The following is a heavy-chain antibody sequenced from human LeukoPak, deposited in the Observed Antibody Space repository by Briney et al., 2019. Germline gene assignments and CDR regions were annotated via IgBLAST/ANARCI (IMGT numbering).Heavy chain of an antibody. J-gene: IGHJ5*02. CDR3: ARLYSSSWYNWFDP. V-gene: IGHV1-69*13. CDR2: IIPIFGTA. Sequence: GASVKVSCKASGGTFSSYAIRWVRQAPGQGLEWMGGIIPIFGTANYAQKFQGRVTITADESTSTAYMELSSLRSEDTAVYYCARLYSSSWYNWFDPWGQGTLVTVSS. CDR1: GGTFSSYA. D-gene: IGHD6-13*01.